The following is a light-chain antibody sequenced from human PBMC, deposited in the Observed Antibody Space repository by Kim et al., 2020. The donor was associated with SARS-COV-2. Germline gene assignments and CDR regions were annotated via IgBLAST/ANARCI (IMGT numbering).Light chain of an antibody. CDR2: LNGDGSH. Sequence: QLVLTQSPSASASLGASVKLTCTLSSGHSSYAIAWHQQQPEKGPRYLMKLNGDGSHSKGDGIPDRFSGSSSGAERYLTISSLQSEDEADYYCQTWGTGIPVFGGGTQLT. V-gene: IGLV4-69*01. CDR1: SGHSSYA. J-gene: IGLJ3*02. CDR3: QTWGTGIPV.